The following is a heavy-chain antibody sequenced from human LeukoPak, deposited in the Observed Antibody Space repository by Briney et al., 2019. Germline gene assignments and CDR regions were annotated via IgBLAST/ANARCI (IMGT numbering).Heavy chain of an antibody. J-gene: IGHJ3*02. CDR3: ARFGRYCSSTSCLYAFDI. CDR2: IYTSGST. CDR1: GGSISSGNYY. V-gene: IGHV4-61*02. Sequence: PSQTLSLTCTVSGGSISSGNYYWSWIRQPAGKGLEWIGRIYTSGSTNYNPSLKSRVTISVDTSKNQFSLKLSSVTAADTAVYYCARFGRYCSSTSCLYAFDIWGQGTMVTVSS. D-gene: IGHD2-2*01.